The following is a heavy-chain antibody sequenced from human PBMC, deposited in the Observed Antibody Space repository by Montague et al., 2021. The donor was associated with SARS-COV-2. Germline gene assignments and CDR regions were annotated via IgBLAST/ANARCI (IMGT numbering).Heavy chain of an antibody. D-gene: IGHD6-13*01. CDR2: ISYSGXT. CDR3: ARMYVPAHGTSAASYSDY. J-gene: IGHJ4*02. CDR1: GGSISSDDSY. V-gene: IGHV4-31*03. Sequence: TLSLTCIVSGGSISSDDSYWTWIRQHPGKGLEWIGYISYSGXTSYXXXXKXRLTISADTSDNQFSLKLTSMTAADTAVYYCARMYVPAHGTSAASYSDYWGRGTLVTVSS.